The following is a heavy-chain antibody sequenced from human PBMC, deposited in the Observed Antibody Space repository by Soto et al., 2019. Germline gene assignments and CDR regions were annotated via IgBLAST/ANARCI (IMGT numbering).Heavy chain of an antibody. V-gene: IGHV3-30-3*01. D-gene: IGHD2-8*01. CDR1: GFTFGSYA. CDR2: ISYDGSNN. J-gene: IGHJ6*02. CDR3: ATDQCPNGVCYPYYFYGMDV. Sequence: GXSLRLSCATSGFTFGSYAMHWVRQAPGKGLEWVAVISYDGSNNFYADSVKGRFTISRDNSKNTLYLQMRSLRAEDTAVYYCATDQCPNGVCYPYYFYGMDVRGQGTTVTGSS.